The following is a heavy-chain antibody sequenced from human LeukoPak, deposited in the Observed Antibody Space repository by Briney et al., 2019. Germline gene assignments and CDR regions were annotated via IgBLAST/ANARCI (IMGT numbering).Heavy chain of an antibody. V-gene: IGHV3-74*01. J-gene: IGHJ6*03. CDR1: GFTFSSYW. Sequence: SGGSLRLSCAASGFTFSSYWMHWVRQAPGKGLVWVSRINSDGSSTSYAESVKGRFTIPRDNAKNTLYLQMNSLRAEDTAVYYCARGGSYSLYYYYMDVWGKGTTVTVSS. D-gene: IGHD1-26*01. CDR3: ARGGSYSLYYYYMDV. CDR2: INSDGSST.